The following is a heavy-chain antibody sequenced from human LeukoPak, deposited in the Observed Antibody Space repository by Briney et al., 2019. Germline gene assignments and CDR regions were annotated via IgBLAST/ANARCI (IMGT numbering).Heavy chain of an antibody. CDR1: GFTFSSYG. CDR2: ISFDASNK. V-gene: IGHV3-30*18. D-gene: IGHD3-10*01. J-gene: IGHJ4*02. CDR3: AKDVDPFGSGSYVEGFDY. Sequence: PGGSLRLSCAASGFTFSSYGMHWVRQAPGKGLEWVAVISFDASNKCYADSVKGRFTISRDNSKSTLYLQMNSLRAEDTAVYYCAKDVDPFGSGSYVEGFDYWGQGTLVTVSS.